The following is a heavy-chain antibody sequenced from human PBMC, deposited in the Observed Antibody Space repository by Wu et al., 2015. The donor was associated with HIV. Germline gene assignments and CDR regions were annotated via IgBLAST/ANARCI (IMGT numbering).Heavy chain of an antibody. CDR3: ARDKFVRGLLPRFDP. Sequence: QVHLVQSGAEVKKSGSSVKVSCKASGGTFTSYAFSWVRQAPGQGFEWMGGISPISETPNYAQKFQDRVTIATDKSTSTVYMELSGLRSEDTATYYCARDKFVRGLLPRFDPWGQGTLVTVSS. D-gene: IGHD2-15*01. CDR1: GGTFTSYA. CDR2: ISPISETP. V-gene: IGHV1-69*05. J-gene: IGHJ5*02.